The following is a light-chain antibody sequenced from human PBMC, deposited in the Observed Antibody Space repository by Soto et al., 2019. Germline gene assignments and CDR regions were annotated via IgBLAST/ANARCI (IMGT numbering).Light chain of an antibody. V-gene: IGKV1-39*01. CDR1: QSISTS. CDR3: QESYSFLWGT. Sequence: DIQMTQSPSSLSASVGDRVTITCRTSQSISTSLNWYQQKAGKAPKLLIYGASTLQSGVPLRFSGSGPGTDFTLTISSLQREDFATYYCQESYSFLWGTCGQGTKVDIK. J-gene: IGKJ1*01. CDR2: GAS.